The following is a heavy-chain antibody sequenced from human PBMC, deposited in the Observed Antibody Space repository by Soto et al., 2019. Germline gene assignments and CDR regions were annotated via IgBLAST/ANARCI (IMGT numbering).Heavy chain of an antibody. CDR2: IYHSGST. Sequence: SETLSLTCAVSGGSISSGGYSWSWIRQPPGKGLEWIGYIYHSGSTYYNPSLKSRVTISVDRSKNQFSLKLSSVTAADTAEYYCARGGVDYYDSSGYYFSPYYFDYWGQGTLVTVSS. CDR1: GGSISSGGYS. J-gene: IGHJ4*02. CDR3: ARGGVDYYDSSGYYFSPYYFDY. V-gene: IGHV4-30-2*01. D-gene: IGHD3-22*01.